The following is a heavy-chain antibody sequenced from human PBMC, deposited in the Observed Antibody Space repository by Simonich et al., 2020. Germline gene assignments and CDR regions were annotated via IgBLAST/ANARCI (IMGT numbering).Heavy chain of an antibody. Sequence: EVQLVESGGGLVQPGGSLRLSCAASGFTFSSYWMHWVRQAPWKGLVGGPRINSDGRRTSYADSGKGRFTISRDNAKNTLYLQMNSLRAEDTAVYYCARDYSNYDAFDIWGQGTMVTVSS. CDR2: INSDGRRT. V-gene: IGHV3-74*01. CDR1: GFTFSSYW. J-gene: IGHJ3*02. D-gene: IGHD4-4*01. CDR3: ARDYSNYDAFDI.